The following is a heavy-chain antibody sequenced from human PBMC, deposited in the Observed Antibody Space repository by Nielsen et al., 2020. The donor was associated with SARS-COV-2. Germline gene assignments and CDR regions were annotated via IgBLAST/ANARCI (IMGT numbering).Heavy chain of an antibody. CDR1: GFTFNKAW. Sequence: GGSLRLSCAASGFTFNKAWMSWVRQAPGKGLEWVSAISGSGGSTYYADSVKGRFTISRDNSKNTLYLQMNSLRAEDTAVYYCAKQLITIFALDYWGQGTLVTVSS. V-gene: IGHV3-23*01. D-gene: IGHD3-3*01. CDR3: AKQLITIFALDY. J-gene: IGHJ4*02. CDR2: ISGSGGST.